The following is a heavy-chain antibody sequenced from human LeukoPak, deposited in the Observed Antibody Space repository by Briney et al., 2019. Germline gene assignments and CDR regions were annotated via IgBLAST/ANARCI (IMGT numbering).Heavy chain of an antibody. CDR3: ARWVYSSSWYAPAFDY. J-gene: IGHJ4*02. V-gene: IGHV4-4*07. CDR1: GGSISSYY. CDR2: IYTSGST. D-gene: IGHD6-13*01. Sequence: SETLSLTCTVSGGSISSYYWSWIRQPAGKGLEWIGRIYTSGSTNYNPSLKSRVTMSVDTSKNQFSLKLSSVTAADTAVYYCARWVYSSSWYAPAFDYWGQGTLVTVSS.